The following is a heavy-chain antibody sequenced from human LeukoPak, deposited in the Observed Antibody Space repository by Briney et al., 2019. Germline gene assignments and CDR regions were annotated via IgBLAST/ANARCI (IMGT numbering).Heavy chain of an antibody. CDR3: AREGYFDWLLYVYD. V-gene: IGHV3-7*01. CDR1: GFTFSSYW. Sequence: GGSLRLSCAASGFTFSSYWMSWVRQAPGKGLEWVANIKQDGSEKYYVDSVKGRFTISRDNAKNSLYLQMNSLRAEDTAVYYCAREGYFDWLLYVYDWGQGTLVTVSS. CDR2: IKQDGSEK. D-gene: IGHD3-9*01. J-gene: IGHJ4*02.